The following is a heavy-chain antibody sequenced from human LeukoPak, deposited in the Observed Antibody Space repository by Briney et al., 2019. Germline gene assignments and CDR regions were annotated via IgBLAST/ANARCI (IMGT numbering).Heavy chain of an antibody. D-gene: IGHD2-2*01. V-gene: IGHV4-59*08. CDR3: AGVPAARNWFDP. CDR1: GGSISSYY. J-gene: IGHJ5*02. Sequence: SETLSLTCTVSGGSISSYYWSWIRQPPGKGLEWIGYIYYSGSTNYNPSLKSRVTISVDTSKNQFSLKLSSVTAADTAVYYCAGVPAARNWFDPWGQGTLVTVSS. CDR2: IYYSGST.